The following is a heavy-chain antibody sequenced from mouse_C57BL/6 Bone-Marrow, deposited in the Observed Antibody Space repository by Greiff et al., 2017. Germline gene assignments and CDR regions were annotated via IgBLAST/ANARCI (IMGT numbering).Heavy chain of an antibody. D-gene: IGHD2-4*01. CDR3: TMGLFDY. CDR1: GFNIKDDY. Sequence: VQLKESGAELVRPGASVKLSCTASGFNIKDDYMHWVKQRPEQGLEWIGWIDPENGDTEYASKFQAKATITADTSSNTAYLQLSSLTSEDTAVYYCTMGLFDYWGQGTTLTVSS. CDR2: IDPENGDT. V-gene: IGHV14-4*01. J-gene: IGHJ2*01.